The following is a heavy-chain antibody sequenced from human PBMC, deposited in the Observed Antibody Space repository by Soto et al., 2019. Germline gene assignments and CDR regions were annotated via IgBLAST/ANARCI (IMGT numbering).Heavy chain of an antibody. V-gene: IGHV4-39*01. CDR1: GASMNSRTYF. J-gene: IGHJ6*02. Sequence: QLQLLESGPGLVKASETLSFTCTVSGASMNSRTYFWGWIRQPPGRGLGWIGSMSYSGNSHYNPSLKSRGTISIDTPKNQISLKLSSVTAADTAVYYCVRLYNFGPGGMDVWGQGTTVTVSS. CDR3: VRLYNFGPGGMDV. CDR2: MSYSGNS. D-gene: IGHD1-1*01.